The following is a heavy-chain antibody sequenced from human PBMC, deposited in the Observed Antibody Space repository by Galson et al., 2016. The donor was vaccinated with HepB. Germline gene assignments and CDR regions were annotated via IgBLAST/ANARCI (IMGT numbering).Heavy chain of an antibody. CDR3: AALGPDFDWSYEAFDI. Sequence: SVKVSCKASGLTFTRSAVQWVRQARGQRLEWIGWIVVDSGSTNYAQRFQERVTIIRDLSTSTAYMELSSLRSEDTAVYYCAALGPDFDWSYEAFDIWGQGTMVTVFS. D-gene: IGHD3-9*01. V-gene: IGHV1-58*01. CDR1: GLTFTRSA. CDR2: IVVDSGST. J-gene: IGHJ3*02.